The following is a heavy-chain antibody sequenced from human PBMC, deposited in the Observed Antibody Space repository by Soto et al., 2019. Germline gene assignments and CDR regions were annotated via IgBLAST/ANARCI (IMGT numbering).Heavy chain of an antibody. Sequence: ASVKVSCKASGYTFTSYDINWVRQATGQGLEWMGWMNPNSGNTGYAQKFQGRVTMTRNTSISTAYMELSSLGSEDTAVYYCARGKAVRHYYYYGMDVWGQGTTVTVPS. J-gene: IGHJ6*02. CDR3: ARGKAVRHYYYYGMDV. D-gene: IGHD4-4*01. CDR2: MNPNSGNT. V-gene: IGHV1-8*01. CDR1: GYTFTSYD.